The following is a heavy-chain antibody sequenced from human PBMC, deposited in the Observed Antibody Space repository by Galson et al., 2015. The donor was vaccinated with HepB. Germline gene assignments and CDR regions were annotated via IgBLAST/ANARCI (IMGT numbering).Heavy chain of an antibody. D-gene: IGHD3-16*01. CDR1: GYSFTNYW. V-gene: IGHV5-10-1*01. CDR2: IDPSDSYT. Sequence: QSGAEVKKPGESLRISCKGSGYSFTNYWINWVRQMPGKGLEWMGRIDPSDSYTNYSPSFQGHVTISADKSINTAHLQWSSLKASDTAMYYCVTKGGNWFDPWGQGTLVTVSS. CDR3: VTKGGNWFDP. J-gene: IGHJ5*02.